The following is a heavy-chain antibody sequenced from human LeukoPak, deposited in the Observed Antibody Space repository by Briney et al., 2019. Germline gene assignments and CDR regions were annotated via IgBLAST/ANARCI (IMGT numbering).Heavy chain of an antibody. V-gene: IGHV3-21*01. D-gene: IGHD3-10*01. CDR3: EGESRGSFDY. Sequence: GGSLRLSCAASGFSFSTYYVNWVRQAPGKGLEWVSCISSSSTYIYYSDSVRGRFAISRDTAKNSLYLQIKSLRAEDTAVYYWEGESRGSFDYWGQGSLVTVSS. CDR2: ISSSSTYI. CDR1: GFSFSTYY. J-gene: IGHJ4*02.